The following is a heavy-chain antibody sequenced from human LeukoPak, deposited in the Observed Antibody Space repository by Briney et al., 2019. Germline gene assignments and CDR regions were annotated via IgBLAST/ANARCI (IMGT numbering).Heavy chain of an antibody. J-gene: IGHJ3*02. D-gene: IGHD4/OR15-4a*01. Sequence: SETLSLTCTVSGGSISSYYWSWIRQPAGKGLEWIGRIYTSGSTNYNPSLKSRVTMSVDTSKNQFSLKLSSVTAADTAVYYCASSPPDYAELPFDIWGQGTMFTVSS. CDR3: ASSPPDYAELPFDI. CDR2: IYTSGST. V-gene: IGHV4-4*07. CDR1: GGSISSYY.